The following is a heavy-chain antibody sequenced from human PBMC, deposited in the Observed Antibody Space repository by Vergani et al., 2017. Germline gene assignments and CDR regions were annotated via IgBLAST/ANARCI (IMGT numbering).Heavy chain of an antibody. CDR3: STPQTVTTGGMEV. V-gene: IGHV1-69-2*01. J-gene: IGHJ6*02. D-gene: IGHD4-17*01. CDR2: VDPEDGET. CDR1: GYTFIDHY. Sequence: VQLVQSGAEVKKPGATMKISCKVSGYTFIDHYMHWLIQAPGKGLEWWGLVDPEDGETIYAEKFKDRLIIAADTSTDTAHLKLSSLRSEDTAVYYCSTPQTVTTGGMEVWGQGTTVIVSS.